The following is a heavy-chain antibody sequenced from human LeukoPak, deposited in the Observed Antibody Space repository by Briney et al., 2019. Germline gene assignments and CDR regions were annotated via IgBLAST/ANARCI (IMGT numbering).Heavy chain of an antibody. CDR1: GYTLTELC. D-gene: IGHD3-10*01. CDR3: ATAGRAMVRGVIEY. CDR2: FDPEDGET. Sequence: ASVKVSCKVSGYTLTELCTHWVRQAPGKGLEWMGGFDPEDGETIYAQKFQGRVTMTEDTSTDTAYMELSSLRSEDTAVYYCATAGRAMVRGVIEYWGQGTLVTVSS. J-gene: IGHJ4*02. V-gene: IGHV1-24*01.